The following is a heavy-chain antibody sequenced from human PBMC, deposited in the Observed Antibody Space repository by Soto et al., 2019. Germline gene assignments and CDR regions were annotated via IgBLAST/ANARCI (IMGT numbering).Heavy chain of an antibody. Sequence: LSLTCSVSGASISRSHWWTWVRQSPEKGLEWIGEVYHSGITTYNPSLKSRVSISVDKSNNQFSLRLSGVTAADTAVYYCATLPPRIVVKLLPIPMWGPGTLVTVSS. CDR2: VYHSGIT. CDR3: ATLPPRIVVKLLPIPM. CDR1: GASISRSHW. V-gene: IGHV4-4*02. D-gene: IGHD2-21*01. J-gene: IGHJ4*01.